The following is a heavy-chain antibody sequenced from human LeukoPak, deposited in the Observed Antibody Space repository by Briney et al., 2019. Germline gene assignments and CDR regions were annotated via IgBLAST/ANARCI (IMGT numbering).Heavy chain of an antibody. V-gene: IGHV4-39*01. CDR3: ARHKDTAMVYFDY. D-gene: IGHD5-18*01. J-gene: IGHJ4*02. CDR2: IYYSRRT. Sequence: SETLSLTCTVSGGSISSSSYYWGWIRQPPGKGLEGFGRIYYSRRTYYNPSLKSRVTISVDTSKNQFSLKLSSVTAADTAVYYCARHKDTAMVYFDYWGQGTLVTVSS. CDR1: GGSISSSSYY.